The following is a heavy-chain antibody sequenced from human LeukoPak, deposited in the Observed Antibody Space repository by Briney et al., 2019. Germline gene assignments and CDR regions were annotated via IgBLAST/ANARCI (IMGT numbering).Heavy chain of an antibody. D-gene: IGHD3-3*01. Sequence: SETLSLTCTGSGGSISSYYWSWIRQPPGKGLEWIGYIYYSGSTNYNPSLKSRVTILVDTSKNQFSLKLSSVTAADTAVYYCARGTYYDFWSGYYNPNYFDYWGQGTLVTVSS. J-gene: IGHJ4*02. CDR1: GGSISSYY. CDR3: ARGTYYDFWSGYYNPNYFDY. CDR2: IYYSGST. V-gene: IGHV4-59*01.